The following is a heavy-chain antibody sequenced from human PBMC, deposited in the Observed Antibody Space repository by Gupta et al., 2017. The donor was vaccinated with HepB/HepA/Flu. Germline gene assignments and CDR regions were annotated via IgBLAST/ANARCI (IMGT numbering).Heavy chain of an antibody. CDR1: GYTFTSYD. CDR3: ARKEDYGDHNWFDP. V-gene: IGHV1-8*01. J-gene: IGHJ5*02. CDR2: MKPNSGNT. D-gene: IGHD4-17*01. Sequence: QVQLLQSGAEVKKPRASVKVSCKASGYTFTSYDINWVRQATGEGLEWMGWMKPNSGNTGYAQKLQGRVTMTRNTSISTAYMELSSLRSEDTAVYYCARKEDYGDHNWFDPWGHGTLVTVSS.